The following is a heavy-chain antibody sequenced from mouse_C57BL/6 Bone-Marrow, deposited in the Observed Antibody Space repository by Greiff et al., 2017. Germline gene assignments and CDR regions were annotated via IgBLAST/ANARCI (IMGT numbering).Heavy chain of an antibody. V-gene: IGHV1-64*01. Sequence: QVQLQQPGAELVKPGASVKLSCKASGYTFTSYWMHWVKQRPGQGLEWIGMIHPNSGSTNYNEKFNSKATLTVDNASSTAYMQLSSLTSEDSAGYYCARNGYYYGSAWFAYWGQGTLVTVSA. CDR2: IHPNSGST. D-gene: IGHD1-1*01. CDR1: GYTFTSYW. J-gene: IGHJ3*01. CDR3: ARNGYYYGSAWFAY.